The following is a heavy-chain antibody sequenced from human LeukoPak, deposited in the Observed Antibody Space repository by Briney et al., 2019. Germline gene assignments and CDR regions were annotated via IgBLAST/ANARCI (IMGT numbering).Heavy chain of an antibody. D-gene: IGHD6-13*01. CDR1: GGTFSSYA. Sequence: ASVKVSCKASGGTFSSYAISWVRQAPGQGLEWMGIINPNGGSTSYAQKFQGRVTMTRDTSTSTVYMDLSSLRSEDTAVYYCARGGIAAAGSFDYWGQGTLVTVSS. V-gene: IGHV1-46*01. J-gene: IGHJ4*02. CDR2: INPNGGST. CDR3: ARGGIAAAGSFDY.